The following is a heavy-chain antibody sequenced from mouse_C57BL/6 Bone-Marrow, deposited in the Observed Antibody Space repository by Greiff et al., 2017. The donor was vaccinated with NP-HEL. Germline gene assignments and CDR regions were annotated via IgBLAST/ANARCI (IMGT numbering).Heavy chain of an antibody. V-gene: IGHV1-76*01. CDR1: GYTFTDYY. Sequence: VQLKESGAELVRPGASVKLSCKASGYTFTDYYINWVKQRPGQGLEWIARIYPGSGNTYYNEKFTGKATLTAEKSSSTAYMQLSSLTSEDSAVYFCARSHSGDYWGQGTSVTVSS. CDR3: ARSHSGDY. CDR2: IYPGSGNT. J-gene: IGHJ4*01.